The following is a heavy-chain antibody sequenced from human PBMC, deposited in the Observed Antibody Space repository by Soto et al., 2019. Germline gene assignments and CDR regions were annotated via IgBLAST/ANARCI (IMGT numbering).Heavy chain of an antibody. CDR1: GFTFSSYA. D-gene: IGHD4-4*01. CDR2: ISGSGGST. Sequence: GGSLRLSCAASGFTFSSYAMSWVRQAPGKGLEWVSAISGSGGSTYYADSVKGRFTISRDNSKNTLYLQMNSLRAEDTAVYYCAKVKVGPMTTVTRHLHGIYGMDVWGQGTTVTVSS. CDR3: AKVKVGPMTTVTRHLHGIYGMDV. V-gene: IGHV3-23*01. J-gene: IGHJ6*02.